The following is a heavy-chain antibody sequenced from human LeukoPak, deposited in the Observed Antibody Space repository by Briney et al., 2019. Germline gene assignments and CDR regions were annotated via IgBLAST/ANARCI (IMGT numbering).Heavy chain of an antibody. V-gene: IGHV5-51*01. CDR2: IYPGDSDT. J-gene: IGHJ3*01. CDR1: GYGFSAYW. D-gene: IGHD2-2*02. CDR3: ARHRTSSYCSSTRCYTADAFDV. Sequence: GASLKISCKGSGYGFSAYWVGWGRSIPGKGLDWMGGIYPGDSDTRYTPSFQGHVTISADKSVSTAYLQWSGLKASDTAIYYCARHRTSSYCSSTRCYTADAFDVWGHGTVVTVS.